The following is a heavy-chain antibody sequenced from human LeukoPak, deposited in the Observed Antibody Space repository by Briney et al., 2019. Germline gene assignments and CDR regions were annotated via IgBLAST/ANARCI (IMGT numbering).Heavy chain of an antibody. Sequence: GASVKVSCKASGYTFTGYYMHWVRQAPGQGLEWMGWINPNSGGTNYAQKFQGRVTMTRDTSTSTAYMELSRLRSDDTAVYYCARGYCSGGTCERNWGQGTLVTVSS. CDR2: INPNSGGT. D-gene: IGHD2-15*01. CDR3: ARGYCSGGTCERN. V-gene: IGHV1-2*02. J-gene: IGHJ4*02. CDR1: GYTFTGYY.